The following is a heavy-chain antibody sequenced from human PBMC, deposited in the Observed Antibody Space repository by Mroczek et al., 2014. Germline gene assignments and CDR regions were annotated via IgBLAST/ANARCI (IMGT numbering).Heavy chain of an antibody. J-gene: IGHJ4*02. CDR2: IYTSGST. D-gene: IGHD4-17*01. CDR1: GGSISSGSYY. Sequence: QVQLQESGPGLVKPSQTLSLTCTVSGGSISSGSYYWSWIRQPAGKGLEWIGRIYTSGSTNYNPSLKSRVTMSVDTSKNQFSLKLSSVTAADTAVYYCARAYGALDYWGQGTLVTVSS. V-gene: IGHV4-61*02. CDR3: ARAYGALDY.